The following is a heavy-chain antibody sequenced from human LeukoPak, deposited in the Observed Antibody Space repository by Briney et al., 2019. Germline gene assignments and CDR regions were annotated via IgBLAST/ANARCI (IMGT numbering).Heavy chain of an antibody. CDR1: GFTFSNYG. Sequence: QPGRSLRLSCAASGFTFSNYGMHWVRQAPGKGLEWVAVIWDDGSNEYYADSVKGRFTIFRDNRRNTLYLQMNSLRAEDTAVYYCAKHNAHMVDSHEDYWGQGTLVTVSS. CDR2: IWDDGSNE. J-gene: IGHJ4*02. V-gene: IGHV3-33*06. CDR3: AKHNAHMVDSHEDY. D-gene: IGHD3-10*01.